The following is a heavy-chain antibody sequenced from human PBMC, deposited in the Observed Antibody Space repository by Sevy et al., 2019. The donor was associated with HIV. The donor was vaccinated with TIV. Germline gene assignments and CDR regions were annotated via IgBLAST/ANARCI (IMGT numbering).Heavy chain of an antibody. D-gene: IGHD5-12*01. CDR2: IKQDGSEK. Sequence: GGSLRLSCAASGFSFSSYWMRWVRQAPGKGLEWVANIKQDGSEKYYVESVKGRFTISRDDAKNSLYLQMNSLRVEDTAVYYCARVGSAPKEDSGYEDALDIWDQGTMVTVSS. CDR3: ARVGSAPKEDSGYEDALDI. J-gene: IGHJ3*02. V-gene: IGHV3-7*01. CDR1: GFSFSSYW.